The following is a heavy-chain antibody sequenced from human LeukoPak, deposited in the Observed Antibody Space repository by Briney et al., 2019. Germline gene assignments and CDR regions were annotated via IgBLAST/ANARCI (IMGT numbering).Heavy chain of an antibody. D-gene: IGHD5-18*01. J-gene: IGHJ4*02. CDR3: ARVAGIQVWLYPDH. V-gene: IGHV3-33*01. Sequence: QPGRPLRLSCAASGFTLSSYGMHWVRQAPGKGLEGVAVIWYDGSNKYYADSVNGRFTISRDNSKNTLYLQMNSLRAQDTAVYYCARVAGIQVWLYPDHWGQETLVTVSS. CDR2: IWYDGSNK. CDR1: GFTLSSYG.